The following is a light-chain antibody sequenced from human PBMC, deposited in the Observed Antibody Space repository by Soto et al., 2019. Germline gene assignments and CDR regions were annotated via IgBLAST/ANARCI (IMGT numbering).Light chain of an antibody. J-gene: IGLJ2*01. Sequence: QLVLTQPPSASASLGASVTLTCTLSSGYSNYKVDWYQQRPGKGPRFVMRVGTGGIVGSKGDGIPDRFSVLGSGLNRYLTIKNIQEEDESDYHCGADHGSGSNFVHVVFGGGTQLTV. CDR2: VGTGGIVG. CDR3: GADHGSGSNFVHVV. CDR1: SGYSNYK. V-gene: IGLV9-49*01.